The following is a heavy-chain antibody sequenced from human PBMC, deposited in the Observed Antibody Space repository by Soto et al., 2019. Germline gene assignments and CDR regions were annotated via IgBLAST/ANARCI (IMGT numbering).Heavy chain of an antibody. Sequence: VQLVESGGGLVKPGGSLRLSCAASGFTFSSYSMNWVRQAPGKGLEWVSSISSSSSYIYYADSVKGRFTISRDNAKNSLYLQMNSLRAEDTAVYYCARDPTSYCSSTSCYPNWFDPWGQGTLVTVSS. V-gene: IGHV3-21*01. CDR2: ISSSSSYI. D-gene: IGHD2-2*01. CDR3: ARDPTSYCSSTSCYPNWFDP. J-gene: IGHJ5*02. CDR1: GFTFSSYS.